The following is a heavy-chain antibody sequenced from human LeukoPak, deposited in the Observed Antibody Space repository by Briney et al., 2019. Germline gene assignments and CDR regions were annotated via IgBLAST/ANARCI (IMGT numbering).Heavy chain of an antibody. CDR1: GYTFSDYY. D-gene: IGHD3-9*01. CDR2: INPKTGGT. V-gene: IGHV1-2*02. J-gene: IGHJ4*02. CDR3: ARSARIFDWLSPVDY. Sequence: GASVKVSCKGSGYTFSDYYIHWVRQAPGQGPEWMGWINPKTGGTHYAQKFQGRVTLTRDTSISTAYMDLSRLTSDDTAVYYCARSARIFDWLSPVDYWGQGTLVTVSS.